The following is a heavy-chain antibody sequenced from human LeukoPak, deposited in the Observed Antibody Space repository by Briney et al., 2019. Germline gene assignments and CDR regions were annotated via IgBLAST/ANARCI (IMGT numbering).Heavy chain of an antibody. Sequence: ASVKVSCKASGYSFTSYGMNWVRQAPGQGLEWMGWINTNTGNPTYGQDFTGRFVFSLDTSVNTAYLQISSLKAEDTAVYYCARKYRGRGYTYGYDYYMDVWGKGTTVTVS. CDR2: INTNTGNP. J-gene: IGHJ6*03. D-gene: IGHD5-18*01. CDR1: GYSFTSYG. CDR3: ARKYRGRGYTYGYDYYMDV. V-gene: IGHV7-4-1*02.